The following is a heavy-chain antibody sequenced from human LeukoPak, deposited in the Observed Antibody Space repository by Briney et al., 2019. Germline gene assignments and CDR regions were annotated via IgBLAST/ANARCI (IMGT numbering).Heavy chain of an antibody. CDR2: IYSGGTT. Sequence: GGSLRLSCAVSGFTLISNYMSWVRQAPGKGLEWVSTIYSGGTTYYADSVKGRFTISRDNSKNTLYLQMISLRVEDTAVYYCARRAIAEGFDYWGQGTLVTVSS. CDR3: ARRAIAEGFDY. J-gene: IGHJ4*02. D-gene: IGHD6-13*01. CDR1: GFTLISNY. V-gene: IGHV3-53*01.